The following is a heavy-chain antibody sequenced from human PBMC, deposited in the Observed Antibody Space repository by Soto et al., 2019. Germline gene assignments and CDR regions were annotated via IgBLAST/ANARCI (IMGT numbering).Heavy chain of an antibody. CDR1: GFTFNAFS. CDR3: ARILGDYGYYHYFLY. V-gene: IGHV3-23*01. CDR2: TSGSGYSK. J-gene: IGHJ4*02. Sequence: VQLLESGGGLVQPGGSLRLSCAASGFTFNAFSMSWVRQAPGKGLEWVSGTSGSGYSKYYVDSVKGRFTISRDNSRDTLYLQTNSLSAEDKAVYYCARILGDYGYYHYFLYWGQGAPVTVSA. D-gene: IGHD3-3*01.